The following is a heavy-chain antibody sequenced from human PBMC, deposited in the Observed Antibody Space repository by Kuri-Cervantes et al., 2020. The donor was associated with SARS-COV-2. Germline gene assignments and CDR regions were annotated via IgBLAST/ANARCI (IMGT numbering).Heavy chain of an antibody. Sequence: GGSLRLSCEVSGFLFSASAIHWVRQASGKGLEWVGRVRGKANNYATAYAGSVRGGFTISRDDSKNMAYLQMNSLKTEDTAVYYCTSLIDYWGQGALVTVSS. V-gene: IGHV3-73*01. CDR3: TSLIDY. CDR2: VRGKANNYAT. CDR1: GFLFSASA. J-gene: IGHJ4*02.